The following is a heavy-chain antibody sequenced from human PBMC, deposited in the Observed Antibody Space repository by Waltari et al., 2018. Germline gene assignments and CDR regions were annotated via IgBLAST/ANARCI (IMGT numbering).Heavy chain of an antibody. Sequence: QVQMQESGPGLVKPSQTLSLTCTVSGGSISSGEYYWTWIRPHHGRGLECIGYIHQSGSTHYNPSLKSRVTISVDRSKNQFSLNLTSVTAADTAVYYCARPLQGYYYDSSGYYYVDYWGQGTLVTVSS. CDR2: IHQSGST. D-gene: IGHD3-22*01. CDR3: ARPLQGYYYDSSGYYYVDY. J-gene: IGHJ4*02. CDR1: GGSISSGEYY. V-gene: IGHV4-31*03.